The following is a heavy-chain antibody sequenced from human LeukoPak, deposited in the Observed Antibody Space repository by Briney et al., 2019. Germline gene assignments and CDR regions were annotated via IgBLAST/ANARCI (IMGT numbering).Heavy chain of an antibody. J-gene: IGHJ5*02. CDR1: GGSISSGDYY. CDR3: ARDLVGYSSGGSCYDHWFDP. D-gene: IGHD2-15*01. CDR2: IYYSGST. Sequence: SETLSLTCTVSGGSISSGDYYWSWIRQPPGKGLEWIGYIYYSGSTYYNPSLKSRVTISVDTSKNQFSLKLSSVTAADTAVYYCARDLVGYSSGGSCYDHWFDPWGQGTLVTVSS. V-gene: IGHV4-30-4*08.